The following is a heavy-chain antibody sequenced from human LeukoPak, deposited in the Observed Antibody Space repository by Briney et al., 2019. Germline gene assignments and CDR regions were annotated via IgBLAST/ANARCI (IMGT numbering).Heavy chain of an antibody. CDR1: GFTFSNYW. CDR3: VRAGYGGTIFDY. Sequence: PGGSLRLSCGASGFTFSNYWMSWVRQAPGKGLEWVINISQDGSGKNYADSVEGRFTISRDNAKNSLYLQMNSLRAEDTAVYYCVRAGYGGTIFDYWGQGTLVTVSS. V-gene: IGHV3-7*03. J-gene: IGHJ4*02. CDR2: ISQDGSGK. D-gene: IGHD4-23*01.